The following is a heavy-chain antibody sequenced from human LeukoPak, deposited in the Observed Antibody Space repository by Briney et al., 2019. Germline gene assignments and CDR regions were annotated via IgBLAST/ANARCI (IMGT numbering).Heavy chain of an antibody. J-gene: IGHJ4*02. Sequence: PGGSLRVSCAASGFTFSNYGMNWVRQVPGKGLEWVSYISSTRSSISYADSVKGRFIISRDNAKNSLYLQMNSLRAEDTAVYYCARAHNWKYGTFDYWGQGTLVTVSS. D-gene: IGHD1-7*01. CDR1: GFTFSNYG. V-gene: IGHV3-48*04. CDR3: ARAHNWKYGTFDY. CDR2: ISSTRSSI.